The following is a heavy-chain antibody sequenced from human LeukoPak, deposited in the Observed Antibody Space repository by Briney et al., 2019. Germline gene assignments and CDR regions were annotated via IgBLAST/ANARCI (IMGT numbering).Heavy chain of an antibody. D-gene: IGHD5-12*01. V-gene: IGHV4-39*01. J-gene: IGHJ4*02. CDR1: GGSIRSSSYY. Sequence: SETLSLTCTVSGGSIRSSSYYWGWIRQPPGKGLEWIASIYYSGSTYYNPSLKSRVTISVDTSKKQFSLKLSSVTAADTAVYYCAAGGGYPQGFYYFDYWGQGTLVTVSS. CDR2: IYYSGST. CDR3: AAGGGYPQGFYYFDY.